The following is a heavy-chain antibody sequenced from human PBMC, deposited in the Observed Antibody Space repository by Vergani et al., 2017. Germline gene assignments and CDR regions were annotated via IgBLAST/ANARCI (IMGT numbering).Heavy chain of an antibody. Sequence: QVHLVQSGAEVKKPGASVKVACKVSGSSLTDLSMHWVRQAPGKGLEWMGGYNPEDFQRIYALKFQGRVTVTDDTSTDTAYVTLSGLTSDDTAVYFCARVAPSNSEVTPTAFDVWGQGTMVTVSS. D-gene: IGHD1-1*01. CDR3: ARVAPSNSEVTPTAFDV. V-gene: IGHV1-24*01. J-gene: IGHJ3*01. CDR2: YNPEDFQR. CDR1: GSSLTDLS.